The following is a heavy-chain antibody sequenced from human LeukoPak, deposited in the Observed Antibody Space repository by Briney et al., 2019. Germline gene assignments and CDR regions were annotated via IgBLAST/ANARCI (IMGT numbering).Heavy chain of an antibody. V-gene: IGHV4-34*01. D-gene: IGHD3-3*01. J-gene: IGHJ4*02. Sequence: SETLSLTCAVYGGSFSGYYWSWIRQPPGKGLEWIGEINHSGSTNYNPSLKSRVTISVDTSKNQFSLKLSSVPAADTAVYYCALSSNDFWSGYYIDYWGQGTLVTVSS. CDR3: ALSSNDFWSGYYIDY. CDR1: GGSFSGYY. CDR2: INHSGST.